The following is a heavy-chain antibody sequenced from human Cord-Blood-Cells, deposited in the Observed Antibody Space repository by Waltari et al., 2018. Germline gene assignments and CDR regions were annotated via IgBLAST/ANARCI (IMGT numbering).Heavy chain of an antibody. D-gene: IGHD4-17*01. CDR3: ARHSGDYAIFDY. J-gene: IGHJ4*02. CDR2: IYYSGST. CDR1: GGSISSSSSY. Sequence: QLQLQESGPGLVKPSETLPLTCTVSGGSISSSSSYWGWIRQPPGKGLEWIGSIYYSGSTYYNPSLKSRVTISVDTSKNQFSLKLSSVTAADTAVYYCARHSGDYAIFDYWGQGTLVTVSS. V-gene: IGHV4-39*01.